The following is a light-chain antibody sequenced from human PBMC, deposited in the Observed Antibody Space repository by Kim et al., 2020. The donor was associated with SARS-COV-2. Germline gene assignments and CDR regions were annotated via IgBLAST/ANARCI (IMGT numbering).Light chain of an antibody. CDR1: QSINNW. Sequence: ASVGDREIITCRGSQSINNWLSWYQQNPERAPKLLIYKASNLESVVSSRVSGSGSRTEITLTISGLRPVDFAIYYCPQDHRSSISFGPETPLEI. CDR3: PQDHRSSIS. V-gene: IGKV1-5*03. J-gene: IGKJ5*01. CDR2: KAS.